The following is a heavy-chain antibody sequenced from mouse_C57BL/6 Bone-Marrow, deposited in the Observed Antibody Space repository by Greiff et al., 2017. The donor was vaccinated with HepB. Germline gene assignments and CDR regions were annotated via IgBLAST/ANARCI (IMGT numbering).Heavy chain of an antibody. J-gene: IGHJ4*01. Sequence: QVQLQQSGAELARPGASVKMSCKASGYTFTSYTMHWVKQRPGQGLEWIGYINPSSGYTKYNQKFKDKATLTADKSSSTAYMQLSSLTSEDSAVYNCAPTGPSAMDYWGQGTSVTVSS. CDR1: GYTFTSYT. V-gene: IGHV1-4*01. CDR2: INPSSGYT. D-gene: IGHD1-1*01. CDR3: APTGPSAMDY.